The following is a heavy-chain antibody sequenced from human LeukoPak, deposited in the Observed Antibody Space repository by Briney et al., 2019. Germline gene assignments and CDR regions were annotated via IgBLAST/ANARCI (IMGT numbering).Heavy chain of an antibody. CDR3: ARESGITMLRGAHTP. J-gene: IGHJ5*02. D-gene: IGHD3-10*01. CDR1: GFTFSTYW. V-gene: IGHV3-7*01. Sequence: GGSLILSCAASGFTFSTYWMSWVRQAPGKGLEWVANTKEDGGEKYYVDSVKGRFTVSRDNAKNSLYLQMNSLRAEDTAVYYCARESGITMLRGAHTPWGQGTLVTVSS. CDR2: TKEDGGEK.